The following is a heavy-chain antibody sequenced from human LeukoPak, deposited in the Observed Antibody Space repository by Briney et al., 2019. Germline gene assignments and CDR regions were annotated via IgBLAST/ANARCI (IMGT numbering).Heavy chain of an antibody. V-gene: IGHV3-20*04. J-gene: IGHJ4*02. CDR1: GFTFDDYG. D-gene: IGHD3-22*01. Sequence: GGSLRLSXAASGFTFDDYGMSWVRQAPGKGLEWVSGINWNGGSTGYADSVKGRFTISRDNAKNSLYLQMNSLRAEDTALYYCARAKQETYYYDSSGYCFDYWGQGTLVTVSS. CDR3: ARAKQETYYYDSSGYCFDY. CDR2: INWNGGST.